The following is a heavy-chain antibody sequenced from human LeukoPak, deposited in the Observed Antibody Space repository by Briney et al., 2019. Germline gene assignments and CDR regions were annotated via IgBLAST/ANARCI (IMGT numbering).Heavy chain of an antibody. CDR1: GGSISSGNW. CDR2: IYHSGST. J-gene: IGHJ6*03. D-gene: IGHD3-10*01. V-gene: IGHV4-4*03. Sequence: PPGTLSLTCGVSGGSISSGNWWSWVRQPPEKGLEWIGEIYHSGSTNYNPSLKSRVTLSVDKSKNQFSLKLSSVTAADTAVYYCARDHYGSGGNFYYMDVWGKGTTVTVSS. CDR3: ARDHYGSGGNFYYMDV.